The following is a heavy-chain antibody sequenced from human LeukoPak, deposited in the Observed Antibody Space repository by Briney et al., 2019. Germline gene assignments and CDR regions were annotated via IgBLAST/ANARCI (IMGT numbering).Heavy chain of an antibody. CDR1: GGSISSGSYY. CDR2: IYTSGST. D-gene: IGHD3-3*01. CDR3: ARDRDFWSGYSD. Sequence: PSETLSLTCTVSGGSISSGSYYWSWVRQPAGKGLEWIGCIYTSGSTNYNPSLKSRVTISVDTSKNQFSLKLSSVTAADTAVYYCARDRDFWSGYSDWGQGTLVTVSS. V-gene: IGHV4-61*02. J-gene: IGHJ4*02.